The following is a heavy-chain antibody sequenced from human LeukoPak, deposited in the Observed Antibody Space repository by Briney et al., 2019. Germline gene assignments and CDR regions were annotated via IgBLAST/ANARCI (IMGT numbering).Heavy chain of an antibody. CDR3: ARGPDTAMVTPYYYGMDV. CDR1: GGSFSGYY. V-gene: IGHV4-34*01. Sequence: SETLSLTCAVHGGSFSGYYWSWIRQPPGKGLEWIGEINHSGSTNYNPSLTSRVTISVDTSKDQFSLKLSSVTAADTAVYYCARGPDTAMVTPYYYGMDVWGQGTTVTVSS. J-gene: IGHJ6*02. CDR2: INHSGST. D-gene: IGHD5-18*01.